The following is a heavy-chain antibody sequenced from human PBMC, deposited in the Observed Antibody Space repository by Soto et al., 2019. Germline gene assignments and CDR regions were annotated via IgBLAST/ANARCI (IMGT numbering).Heavy chain of an antibody. CDR1: GGSFSGYY. CDR2: IIHSGST. V-gene: IGHV4-34*12. Sequence: SETLSLTCAVYGGSFSGYYWSWIRQPPGKGLEWIGEIIHSGSTNYNPSFKSRVTISVDTSKNQFSLKLSSVTAADTAVYYCARAPLIAARPYYYYYMDVWGKGTTVTVSS. CDR3: ARAPLIAARPYYYYYMDV. D-gene: IGHD6-6*01. J-gene: IGHJ6*03.